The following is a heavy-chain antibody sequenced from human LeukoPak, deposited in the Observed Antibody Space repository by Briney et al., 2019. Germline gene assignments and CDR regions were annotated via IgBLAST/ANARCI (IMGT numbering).Heavy chain of an antibody. V-gene: IGHV4-39*07. CDR3: ATVLYYDSSGYER. Sequence: SETLSLTCIVSGGSISSSSYYWGWIRQPPGKGLEWIGSIYYSGSTNYNPSLKSRVTISVDTSKNQFSLKLSSVTAADTAMYYCATVLYYDSSGYERWGQGTLVTVSS. CDR2: IYYSGST. J-gene: IGHJ4*02. D-gene: IGHD3-22*01. CDR1: GGSISSSSYY.